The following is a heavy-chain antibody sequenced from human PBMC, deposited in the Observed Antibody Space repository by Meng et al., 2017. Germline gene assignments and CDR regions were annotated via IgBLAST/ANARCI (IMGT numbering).Heavy chain of an antibody. CDR2: INPIGGGR. V-gene: IGHV1-2*06. D-gene: IGHD6-6*01. Sequence: ASVTVSCKASGYTFTDYYIHWVRQAPGQGLEWMRRINPIGGGRNYAQKFQGRVTMSRDTSLSTAYMELSRLRSDDTAVYYCARDGSSSWSTEYWGQGTLVTVSS. J-gene: IGHJ4*02. CDR1: GYTFTDYY. CDR3: ARDGSSSWSTEY.